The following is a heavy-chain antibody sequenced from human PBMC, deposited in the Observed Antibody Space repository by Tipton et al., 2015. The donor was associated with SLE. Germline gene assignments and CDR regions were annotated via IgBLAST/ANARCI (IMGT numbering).Heavy chain of an antibody. CDR2: IYYSGSS. CDR1: GGSFSIYY. CDR3: ARGTMVNLGYFDL. J-gene: IGHJ2*01. Sequence: TLSLTCTVSGGSFSIYYWSWIRQPPGKGLEWIANIYYSGSSNYNPSLKGRVAISQDTSKNQFSLRLNSVTAADTAVYCCARGTMVNLGYFDLWGRGTLVTVSS. V-gene: IGHV4-59*01. D-gene: IGHD3-10*01.